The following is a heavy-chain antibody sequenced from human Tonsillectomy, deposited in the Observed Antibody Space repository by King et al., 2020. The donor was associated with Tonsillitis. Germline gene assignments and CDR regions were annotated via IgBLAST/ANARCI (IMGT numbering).Heavy chain of an antibody. CDR1: GGTFSSYA. D-gene: IGHD3-3*01. Sequence: QLVQSGAEVKKPGSSVKVSCKASGGTFSSYAISWVRQAPGQGLEWMVRIIPILGIANYAQKVQCRVTSTADKSTVTAYMELSSRRSEDTAVYYCARTSITLSDFWSGQYYFDYWGQGTLVTVSS. V-gene: IGHV1-69*09. J-gene: IGHJ4*02. CDR3: ARTSITLSDFWSGQYYFDY. CDR2: IIPILGIA.